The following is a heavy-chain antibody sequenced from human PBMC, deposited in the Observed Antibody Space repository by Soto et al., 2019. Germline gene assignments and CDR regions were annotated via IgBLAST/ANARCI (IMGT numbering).Heavy chain of an antibody. J-gene: IGHJ5*02. D-gene: IGHD2-15*01. Sequence: GGSLRLSCTASGFTFGDYAMSWVRQAPGKGLEWVGFIRSKAYGGTTEYAASVKGRFTISRDDSKSIAYLQMNSLKTEDTAVYYYTRDRGGGYCSGGSCQFDPWGQGTLVTVSS. V-gene: IGHV3-49*04. CDR1: GFTFGDYA. CDR3: TRDRGGGYCSGGSCQFDP. CDR2: IRSKAYGGTT.